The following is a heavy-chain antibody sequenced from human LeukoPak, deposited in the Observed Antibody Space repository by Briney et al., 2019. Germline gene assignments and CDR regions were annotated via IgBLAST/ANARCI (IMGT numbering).Heavy chain of an antibody. Sequence: GGSLRLSCAASGFTFSSYGMHWVRQAPGKGLEWVAVISYDGSNKYYADSVKGRFTISRDNSKNTLYLQMNSLRAEDTAVYYCARESGAAGPNFDYWGQGTLVTVSS. J-gene: IGHJ4*02. CDR2: ISYDGSNK. CDR1: GFTFSSYG. CDR3: ARESGAAGPNFDY. D-gene: IGHD6-13*01. V-gene: IGHV3-30*19.